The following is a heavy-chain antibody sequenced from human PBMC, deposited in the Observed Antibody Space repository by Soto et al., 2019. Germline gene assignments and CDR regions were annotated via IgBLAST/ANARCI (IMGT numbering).Heavy chain of an antibody. CDR3: SNGHFDFWSGYNAVDDTDV. CDR2: IRSKPYGGTT. D-gene: IGHD3-3*01. J-gene: IGHJ6*02. Sequence: GGSLRLSCTPSGFTVGDYSMTWVRQAPGKGLEWVGFIRSKPYGGTTEYAASVKGRFTISRDDSKSIAYLQMNSLKTEDTAVYFCSNGHFDFWSGYNAVDDTDVWGQGTTVTVSS. V-gene: IGHV3-49*04. CDR1: GFTVGDYS.